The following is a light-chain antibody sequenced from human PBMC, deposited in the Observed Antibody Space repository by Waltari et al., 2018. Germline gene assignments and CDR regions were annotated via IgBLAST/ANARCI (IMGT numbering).Light chain of an antibody. V-gene: IGKV1-9*01. Sequence: DIQLTQSPSSLSVSVGDRVTITCRASQGISSYLAWYQQKPGKAPKLLIYKASSLQSGVPSRFSGSGSGTEFTLTISSLQPEDFAVYYCQQRNSYPWTFGQGTKVEIK. J-gene: IGKJ1*01. CDR1: QGISSY. CDR3: QQRNSYPWT. CDR2: KAS.